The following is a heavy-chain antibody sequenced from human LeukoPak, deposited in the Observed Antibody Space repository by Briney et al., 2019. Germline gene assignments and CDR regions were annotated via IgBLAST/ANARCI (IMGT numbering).Heavy chain of an antibody. CDR3: STSRPDRFIDS. V-gene: IGHV3-9*01. J-gene: IGHJ4*02. CDR1: GLNFNDYD. D-gene: IGHD3-22*01. CDR2: INWNSVHI. Sequence: GGSLRLSCAAYGLNFNDYDINWVRQVPGKGLEWLSGINWNSVHIGYADSVKGRFTIFRDNAQRSVHLQMFSLRPEDTGLYYCSTSRPDRFIDSWGQGTMVTVST.